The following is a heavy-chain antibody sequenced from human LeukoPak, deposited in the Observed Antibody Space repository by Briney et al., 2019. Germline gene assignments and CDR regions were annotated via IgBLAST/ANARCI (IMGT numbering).Heavy chain of an antibody. CDR2: IKQDGIEK. V-gene: IGHV3-7*01. CDR3: ARAVLLGYCTNGVCLYYYYMDV. Sequence: GGSLRLSCAASGFTLSSYWMSCVRQAPGKGLEWVANIKQDGIEKYYVDSVKGRFTTSRDKAKNSLYLQMNSLRAEDTAVYYCARAVLLGYCTNGVCLYYYYMDVWGKGTRVTVS. D-gene: IGHD2-8*01. J-gene: IGHJ6*03. CDR1: GFTLSSYW.